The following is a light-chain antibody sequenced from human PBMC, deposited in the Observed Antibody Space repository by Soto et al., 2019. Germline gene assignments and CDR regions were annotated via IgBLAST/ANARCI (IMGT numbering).Light chain of an antibody. CDR1: QSVSSNY. V-gene: IGKV3-20*01. J-gene: IGKJ2*01. Sequence: EIVLTQSPGTLSLSPGERATLSCRASQSVSSNYLAWYQQKPGQAPKVLIYRASSRATGIPDRFSGSGSGTDFTLTISRLEPEDFAVYYCQQYNNWPRTFGQGTKVDIK. CDR2: RAS. CDR3: QQYNNWPRT.